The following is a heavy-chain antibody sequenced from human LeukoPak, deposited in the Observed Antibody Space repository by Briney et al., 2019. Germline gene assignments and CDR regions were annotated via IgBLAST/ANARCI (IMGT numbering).Heavy chain of an antibody. D-gene: IGHD2-2*01. J-gene: IGHJ4*02. CDR1: GFTFSSYA. V-gene: IGHV3-23*01. CDR2: ISGSGGST. Sequence: GGSLRLSXAASGFTFSSYAMSWVRQAPGKGLEWVSAISGSGGSTYYADSVKGRFTISRDNSKNTLYLQMNSLRAEDTAVYYCAKAGGWIVVVPAASSYFDYWGQGTLVTVSS. CDR3: AKAGGWIVVVPAASSYFDY.